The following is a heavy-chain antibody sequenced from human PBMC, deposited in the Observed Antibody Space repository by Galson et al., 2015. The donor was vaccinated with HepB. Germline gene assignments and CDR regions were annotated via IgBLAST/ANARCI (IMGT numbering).Heavy chain of an antibody. J-gene: IGHJ6*02. CDR3: ARELPSARYYGMDV. CDR2: ISSSSSYT. Sequence: SLRLSCAASGFTFSDYYMSWIRQAPGKGLEWVSYISSSSSYTNYADSVKGRFTISRDNAKNSLYLQMNSLRAEDTAVYYCARELPSARYYGMDVWGQGATVTVSS. CDR1: GFTFSDYY. V-gene: IGHV3-11*06. D-gene: IGHD6-25*01.